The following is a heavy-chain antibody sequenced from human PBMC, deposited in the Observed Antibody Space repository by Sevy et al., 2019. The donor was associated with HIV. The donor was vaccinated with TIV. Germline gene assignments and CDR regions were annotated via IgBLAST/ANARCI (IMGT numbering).Heavy chain of an antibody. D-gene: IGHD2-2*01. Sequence: GGSLRLSCAASGFTFSRYWMSWVRQAPGKGREWVANIKLDGSEKYYVDSVKGRFTISRDNAKNSLYLQMNSLRAEDSAVYYCARDCSSTSCLWGMDVWGQGTTVTVSS. V-gene: IGHV3-7*03. CDR2: IKLDGSEK. CDR1: GFTFSRYW. CDR3: ARDCSSTSCLWGMDV. J-gene: IGHJ6*02.